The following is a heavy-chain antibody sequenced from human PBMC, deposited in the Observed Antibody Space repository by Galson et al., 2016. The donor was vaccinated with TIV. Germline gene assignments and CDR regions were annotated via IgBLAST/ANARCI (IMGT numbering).Heavy chain of an antibody. J-gene: IGHJ4*02. V-gene: IGHV1-69*01. CDR1: GSIFNSFA. CDR3: ARGPEYTSSYFSF. D-gene: IGHD6-13*01. Sequence: CKASGSIFNSFAISWVRQAPGQGLEWMGGITGVFGTSNYAQKFQARVTITADQSTSTTYLEVTNLRSEDTAVYYCARGPEYTSSYFSFWGQGTLVTVSA. CDR2: ITGVFGTS.